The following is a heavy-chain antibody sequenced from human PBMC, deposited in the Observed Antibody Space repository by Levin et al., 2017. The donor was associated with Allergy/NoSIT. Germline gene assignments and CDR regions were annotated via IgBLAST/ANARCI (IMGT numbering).Heavy chain of an antibody. CDR2: ISAYNGNT. Sequence: ASVKVSCKASGYIFTSYGIGWVRQAPGHGLEWMGWISAYNGNTQYAKKFQGRVTMTTDTSTTTVYMELRNLTSDDTAVYYCARDEGYRFDYWGQGILVTVSS. CDR3: ARDEGYRFDY. V-gene: IGHV1-18*01. D-gene: IGHD6-13*01. J-gene: IGHJ4*02. CDR1: GYIFTSYG.